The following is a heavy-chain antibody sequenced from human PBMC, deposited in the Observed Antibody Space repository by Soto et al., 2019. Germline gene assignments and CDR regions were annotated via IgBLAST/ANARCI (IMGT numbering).Heavy chain of an antibody. CDR2: ISGYNGNT. CDR3: ARDREYYYDSSGNYYYHYGLDV. V-gene: IGHV1-18*04. J-gene: IGHJ6*02. Sequence: ASVKVSCKASGYTFTDYGISWVRQAPGQGLEWMGWISGYNGNTKYAQKFQGRVTMTTDTPTNTAYMKLRSLRSDDTAVYYCARDREYYYDSSGNYYYHYGLDVWGQGTTVTV. D-gene: IGHD3-22*01. CDR1: GYTFTDYG.